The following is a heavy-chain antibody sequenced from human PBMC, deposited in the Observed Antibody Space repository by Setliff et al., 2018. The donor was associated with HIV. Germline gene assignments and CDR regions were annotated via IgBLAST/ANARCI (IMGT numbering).Heavy chain of an antibody. CDR3: ARDSDGSSYYHFAH. Sequence: PSETLSLTCTVSGDSISSYYWSWIRQPPGKGLEWIGYIYTSGITDYDPSLKSRVTISGDTSKNQFSLKLKSVTAADTAVYYCARDSDGSSYYHFAHWSQGTLVTVSS. J-gene: IGHJ4*02. V-gene: IGHV4-4*08. CDR1: GDSISSYY. D-gene: IGHD3-22*01. CDR2: IYTSGIT.